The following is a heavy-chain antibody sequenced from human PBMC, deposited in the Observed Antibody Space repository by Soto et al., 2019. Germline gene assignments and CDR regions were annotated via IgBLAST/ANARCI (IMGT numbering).Heavy chain of an antibody. J-gene: IGHJ3*02. Sequence: GGSLRLSCAASGFTFSSYGMHWVRQAPGKGLEWVALITYAGSNKNYADSVKGRFTISRDNSKNTLYLQMNSLRPEDTAVYYCARSEQYQVFASDIWGQGTMVT. CDR3: ARSEQYQVFASDI. D-gene: IGHD6-19*01. CDR2: ITYAGSNK. CDR1: GFTFSSYG. V-gene: IGHV3-30*03.